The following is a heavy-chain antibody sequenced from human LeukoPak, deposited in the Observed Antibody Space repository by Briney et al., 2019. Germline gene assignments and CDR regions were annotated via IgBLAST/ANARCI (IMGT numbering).Heavy chain of an antibody. D-gene: IGHD6-13*01. V-gene: IGHV3-23*01. CDR3: AKEGSSWSFYFDY. J-gene: IGHJ4*02. CDR2: ISGSGGST. Sequence: GGSLRLSCSASGFTFTTYGMNWVRQAPGKGLEWVSAISGSGGSTYYADSVKSRFTISRDNSKNTLYLQMNSLRAEDTAVYYCAKEGSSWSFYFDYWGQGTLVTVSS. CDR1: GFTFTTYG.